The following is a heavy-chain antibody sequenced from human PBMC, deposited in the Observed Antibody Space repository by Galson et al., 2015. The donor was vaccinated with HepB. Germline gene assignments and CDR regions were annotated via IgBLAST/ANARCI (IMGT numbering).Heavy chain of an antibody. V-gene: IGHV1-2*04. D-gene: IGHD2-2*02. CDR1: GYTLTGYY. CDR2: INPNSGGT. J-gene: IGHJ5*02. CDR3: ARSPRFYCSSTSCYTVNWFDP. Sequence: SVKVSCKASGYTLTGYYMHWVRQAPGQGLEWMGWINPNSGGTNYAQKFQGWVTMTRDTSISTAYMELSRLRSDDTAVYYCARSPRFYCSSTSCYTVNWFDPWGQGTLVTVSS.